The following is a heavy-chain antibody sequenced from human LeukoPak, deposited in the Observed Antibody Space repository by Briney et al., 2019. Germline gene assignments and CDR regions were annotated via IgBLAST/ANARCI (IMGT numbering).Heavy chain of an antibody. Sequence: GGSLRLSCAASGFTFSSYWMNWARQAPGKGLEWVASINHNVNYYVDSVKGRFTISRDNAKNSLYLQMSNLRAEDTAVYFRARGGGLDVWGQGATVTVSS. CDR3: ARGGGLDV. V-gene: IGHV3-7*03. CDR2: INHNVN. CDR1: GFTFSSYW. J-gene: IGHJ6*02. D-gene: IGHD3-16*01.